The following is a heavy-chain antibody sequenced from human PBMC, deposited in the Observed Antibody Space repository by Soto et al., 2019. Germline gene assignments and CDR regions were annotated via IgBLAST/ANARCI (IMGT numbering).Heavy chain of an antibody. Sequence: GASVKVSCKASCYTFTSYGISCVRQAPGQGLERMGWISAYNGNTNYAQKLQGRVTMTTDTSTSTAYMELRSLRSDDTAVYYCARDPYGSGPDDYWGQGTQVTVSS. J-gene: IGHJ4*02. D-gene: IGHD3-10*01. CDR2: ISAYNGNT. V-gene: IGHV1-18*04. CDR3: ARDPYGSGPDDY. CDR1: CYTFTSYG.